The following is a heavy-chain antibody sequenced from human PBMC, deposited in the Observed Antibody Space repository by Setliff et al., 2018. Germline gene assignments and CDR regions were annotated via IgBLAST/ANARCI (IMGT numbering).Heavy chain of an antibody. V-gene: IGHV1-46*01. CDR2: INVSGGSA. CDR3: ARDGDAAAGRKGVFEY. D-gene: IGHD6-13*01. J-gene: IGHJ4*02. Sequence: GASVKVSCKTSGYSFIRYYMYGVRQAPGQGLEWMGLINVSGGSASYEQKFQGRVTMTRDTSTGTVYMELTSLKSEDTAVYYCARDGDAAAGRKGVFEYWGQGSLVTVSS. CDR1: GYSFIRYY.